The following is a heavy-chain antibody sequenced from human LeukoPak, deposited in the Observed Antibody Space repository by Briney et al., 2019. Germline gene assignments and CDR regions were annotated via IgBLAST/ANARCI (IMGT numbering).Heavy chain of an antibody. CDR2: ISGSRSYI. J-gene: IGHJ6*03. CDR3: ARGFGSSIPYSYYYYLDV. V-gene: IGHV3-21*01. Sequence: GGSLRLSCAASGFTFNSYSMNWVRQAPGKGLEWVSSISGSRSYIYYADSVKGRFTISRDNAKNSLYLQMNSLRAEDDTAGYYCARGFGSSIPYSYYYYLDVWGKGTTVTVSS. CDR1: GFTFNSYS. D-gene: IGHD6-6*01.